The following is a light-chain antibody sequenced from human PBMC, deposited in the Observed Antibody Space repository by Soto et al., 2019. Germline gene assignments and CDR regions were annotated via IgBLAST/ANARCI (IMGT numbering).Light chain of an antibody. CDR3: QQDGSSPLT. Sequence: EIVLTQSPGTLSLSPGERATLSCRASQSVSSSYLAWYQQNPGQAPRLLIYGASSRATGIPDRFSGSVSGTDFTLTISRLEPEDFAGYYCQQDGSSPLTFGGGTKVQIK. CDR1: QSVSSSY. CDR2: GAS. V-gene: IGKV3-20*01. J-gene: IGKJ4*01.